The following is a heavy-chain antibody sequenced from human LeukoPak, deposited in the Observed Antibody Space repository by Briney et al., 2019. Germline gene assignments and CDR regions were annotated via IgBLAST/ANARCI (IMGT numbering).Heavy chain of an antibody. Sequence: PSETLSLTCAVYGGSFSGYYWSWIRQPPGKGLEWIGETNHSGSTNYNPSLKSRVTISVDTSKNQFSLKLSSVTAADTAVYYCARGFGVTTYYYMDVWGKGTTVTVSS. D-gene: IGHD4-17*01. J-gene: IGHJ6*03. CDR2: TNHSGST. V-gene: IGHV4-34*01. CDR1: GGSFSGYY. CDR3: ARGFGVTTYYYMDV.